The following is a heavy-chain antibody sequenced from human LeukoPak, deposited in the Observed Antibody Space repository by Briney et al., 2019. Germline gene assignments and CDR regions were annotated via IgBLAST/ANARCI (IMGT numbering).Heavy chain of an antibody. J-gene: IGHJ4*02. CDR2: VKEDGSQK. CDR1: GFTFSRHW. Sequence: GGSLRLSCAGSGFTFSRHWMRWVRQAPGKGLEWVASVKEDGSQKNYADTVKGRFTISRDNAKKSLVLQMNSLRVEDTAVYYCAREAYWGPGTLVSVSS. CDR3: AREAY. V-gene: IGHV3-7*01.